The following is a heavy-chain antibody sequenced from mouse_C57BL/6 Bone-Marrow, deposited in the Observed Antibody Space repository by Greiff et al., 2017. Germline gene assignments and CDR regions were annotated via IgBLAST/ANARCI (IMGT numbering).Heavy chain of an antibody. Sequence: EVQRVESGGGLVQPGESLKLSCESNEYEFPSHDMSWVRKTPEKRLELVAAINSDGGSTYYPDTMERRFIISRDNTKKTLYLQMSSLRSEDTALYYCARHLIYDGFYYYAMDYWGQGTSVTVSS. CDR3: ARHLIYDGFYYYAMDY. D-gene: IGHD2-3*01. J-gene: IGHJ4*01. CDR1: EYEFPSHD. CDR2: INSDGGST. V-gene: IGHV5-2*01.